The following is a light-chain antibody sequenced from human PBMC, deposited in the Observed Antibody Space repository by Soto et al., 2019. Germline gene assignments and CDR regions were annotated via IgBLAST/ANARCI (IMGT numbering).Light chain of an antibody. Sequence: EIVLTQSPATLSVSLGHSATLSCRASQSVSLSLAWYQMRPGQPPRLLIYGASTRATDIPARFSGSGSGTDFTLTISSLKSQDFAAYFWHQYHIWPSRTPGHGTKV. CDR3: HQYHIWPSRT. J-gene: IGKJ1*01. CDR2: GAS. CDR1: QSVSLS. V-gene: IGKV3-15*01.